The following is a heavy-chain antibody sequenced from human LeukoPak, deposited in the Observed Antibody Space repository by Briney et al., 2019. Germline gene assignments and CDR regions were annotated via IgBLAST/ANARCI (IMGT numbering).Heavy chain of an antibody. Sequence: ASVKVSCKASGYTFTGYYMHWVRQAPGQGLEWMGWINPDSGGTNYAQKFQGRVTMTRDTSISTAYMELSRLRSDDTAVYYCARAPVRTARGPNYDFWSGYLPWGQGTLVTVSS. V-gene: IGHV1-2*02. CDR3: ARAPVRTARGPNYDFWSGYLP. CDR1: GYTFTGYY. D-gene: IGHD3-3*01. J-gene: IGHJ5*02. CDR2: INPDSGGT.